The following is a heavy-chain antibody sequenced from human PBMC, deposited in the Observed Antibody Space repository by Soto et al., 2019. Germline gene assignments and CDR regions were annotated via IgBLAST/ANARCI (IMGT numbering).Heavy chain of an antibody. Sequence: QVQLQESGPGLVKPSQTLSLTCTVSGGSMSSGDYYWSWIRQPPGKGLEWIGYIYHSGRTFYKSSLRSRVTISADTSKNQFSLKLSSVTAADTAVYYCARETSGAAFDIWGQGTMVIVSS. J-gene: IGHJ3*02. CDR3: ARETSGAAFDI. CDR1: GGSMSSGDYY. CDR2: IYHSGRT. V-gene: IGHV4-30-4*01.